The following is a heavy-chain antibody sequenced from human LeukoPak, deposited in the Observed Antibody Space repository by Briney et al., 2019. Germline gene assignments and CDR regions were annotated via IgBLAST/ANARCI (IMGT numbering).Heavy chain of an antibody. D-gene: IGHD2-15*01. CDR1: GLTIRYDG. Sequence: PGGSLRLSCAASGLTIRYDGMSWVRQAPGKGLEWVSSITGSGGSTYVDSAKGRFTISRDNSKNTLYLQMNSLRAEDTAVYYCAKNLLGSEAYSWYFDLWGRGTLVTVSS. J-gene: IGHJ2*01. V-gene: IGHV3-23*01. CDR3: AKNLLGSEAYSWYFDL. CDR2: ITGSGGST.